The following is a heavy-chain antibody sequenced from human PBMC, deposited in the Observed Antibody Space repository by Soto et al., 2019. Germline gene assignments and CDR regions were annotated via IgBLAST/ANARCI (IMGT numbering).Heavy chain of an antibody. CDR3: ASFYGDKWGKLY. V-gene: IGHV3-74*03. D-gene: IGHD3-16*01. Sequence: HPAGSLRLSCTASPLTFSSECMQWVRQLPGEGLVWVSRISRDGSTTQYADSMTGRFTTILDTRRNTLYLLTNSLRAEAPSVSLCASFYGDKWGKLYWGQG. J-gene: IGHJ4*02. CDR1: PLTFSSEC. CDR2: ISRDGSTT.